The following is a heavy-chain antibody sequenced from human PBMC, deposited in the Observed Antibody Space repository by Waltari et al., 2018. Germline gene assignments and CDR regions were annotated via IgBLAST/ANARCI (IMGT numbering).Heavy chain of an antibody. D-gene: IGHD3-16*01. CDR2: IKQDGTEQ. V-gene: IGHV3-7*03. J-gene: IGHJ4*02. Sequence: DVQLTASGGGLVQPGGSLRLSCEGSGFTFYHCWMNWLRQVPGKGVELVAKIKQDGTEQYFVDSFKGRFTISRDNAKRSLYLQMNNLRVDDTAMYYCARGGGDGQVHHWGQGTLVTVSS. CDR1: GFTFYHCW. CDR3: ARGGGDGQVHH.